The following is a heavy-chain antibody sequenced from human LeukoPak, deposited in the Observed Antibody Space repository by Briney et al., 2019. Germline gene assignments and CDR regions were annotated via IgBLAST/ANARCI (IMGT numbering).Heavy chain of an antibody. CDR3: ARDFRYYGSGTNTYYYYMDV. D-gene: IGHD3-10*01. J-gene: IGHJ6*03. CDR2: INPNSGGT. Sequence: EASVKVSCKASGYTFTGYYMHWVRQAPGQGLEWMGWINPNSGGTSYAQKFQGRVTMTRNTSISTAYMELSSLRSEDTAVYYCARDFRYYGSGTNTYYYYMDVWGKGTTVTISS. CDR1: GYTFTGYY. V-gene: IGHV1-2*02.